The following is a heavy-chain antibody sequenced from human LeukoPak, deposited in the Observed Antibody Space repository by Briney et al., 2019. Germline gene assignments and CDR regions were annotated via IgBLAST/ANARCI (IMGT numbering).Heavy chain of an antibody. CDR3: ARDSAVAGTH. J-gene: IGHJ4*02. CDR2: INPNSGGT. Sequence: ASVTVSCKASGYTFTNYYMHWVRQAPGQGLEWMGWINPNSGGTNYAQKFQGRVTMTRDTSISTAYMELSRLRSDDTAVFYCARDSAVAGTHWGQGTLVTVSS. V-gene: IGHV1-2*02. CDR1: GYTFTNYY. D-gene: IGHD6-19*01.